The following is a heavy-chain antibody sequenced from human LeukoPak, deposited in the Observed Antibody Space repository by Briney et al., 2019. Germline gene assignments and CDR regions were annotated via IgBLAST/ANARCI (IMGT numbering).Heavy chain of an antibody. CDR3: ARDHCTSSGCYEDFYYGLDV. Sequence: ASVKVSCKASGHTFTGYYIQWVRQAPGHGLEWMGWINPSSGGTNYALKFQGRVTMTRDTPISTAYMELSRLRSDDTAVYYCARDHCTSSGCYEDFYYGLDVWGQGTTVTVSS. CDR1: GHTFTGYY. J-gene: IGHJ6*02. V-gene: IGHV1-2*02. CDR2: INPSSGGT. D-gene: IGHD2-2*01.